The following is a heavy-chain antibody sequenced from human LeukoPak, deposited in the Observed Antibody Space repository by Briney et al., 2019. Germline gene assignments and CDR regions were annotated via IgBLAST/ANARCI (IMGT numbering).Heavy chain of an antibody. Sequence: PPGGSLRLSCAASGFTFSNSWMHWVCQAPEKGLEWVAVISYDGDNKYYADSVKGRFTISRDNSKNTLYLQMNNLRAEDTAAYYCARDLNIYGDFAPAPWGQGTLVTVSS. CDR2: ISYDGDNK. CDR3: ARDLNIYGDFAPAP. D-gene: IGHD4-17*01. J-gene: IGHJ5*02. V-gene: IGHV3-30*03. CDR1: GFTFSNSW.